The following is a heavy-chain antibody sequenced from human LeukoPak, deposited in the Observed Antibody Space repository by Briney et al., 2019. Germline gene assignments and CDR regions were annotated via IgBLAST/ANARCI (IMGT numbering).Heavy chain of an antibody. V-gene: IGHV1-2*02. D-gene: IGHD3-10*01. Sequence: ASVKVSCKASGYTFTGYYMHWVRQAPGQGLEWMGWINPNSGGTNYAQKFQGRVTMTRDTSISTAYMELSRLRSDDTAVYYCARKAYGSGSYPLYFDYWGQGTLVTVSS. CDR2: INPNSGGT. CDR1: GYTFTGYY. CDR3: ARKAYGSGSYPLYFDY. J-gene: IGHJ4*02.